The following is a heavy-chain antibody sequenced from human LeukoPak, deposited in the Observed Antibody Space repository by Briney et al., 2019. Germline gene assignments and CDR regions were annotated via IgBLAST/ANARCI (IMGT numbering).Heavy chain of an antibody. CDR3: ARTMTTVTSDY. CDR2: ISSSSSYI. V-gene: IGHV3-21*01. CDR1: GFTFSSYS. J-gene: IGHJ4*02. Sequence: GGSLRLSCAAPGFTFSSYSMNWVRQAPGKGLEWVSSISSSSSYIYYADSVKGRFTISRDNAKNSLYLQMNSLRAEDTAVYYCARTMTTVTSDYWGQGTLVTVSS. D-gene: IGHD4-17*01.